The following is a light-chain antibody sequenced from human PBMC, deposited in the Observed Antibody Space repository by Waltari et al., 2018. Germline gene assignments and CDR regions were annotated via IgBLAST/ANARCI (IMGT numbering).Light chain of an antibody. CDR2: AAS. CDR1: QSISNN. V-gene: IGKV1-39*01. J-gene: IGKJ1*01. Sequence: DIQMTQSPRSLSASVGDRVTITCRASQSISNNLNWYQQKAGKAPKLLIYAASSLQSGVPSRFSGSGSGTDFTLTILSLQPDDFATYYCQQSYSTPPRTFGQGTKVENK. CDR3: QQSYSTPPRT.